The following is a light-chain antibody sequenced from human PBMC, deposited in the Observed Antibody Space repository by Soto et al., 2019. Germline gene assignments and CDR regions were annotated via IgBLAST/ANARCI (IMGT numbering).Light chain of an antibody. Sequence: EIVLTQSPGTLSLSPGERATLSCRASQSVGRDYLAWFQQKPGQAPRLLIHDASSRATGIPDRFSGRGSGTDFTLTISRLEPEDFAVHYCQQYAASPITFGQGTRLEIK. CDR3: QQYAASPIT. CDR1: QSVGRDY. J-gene: IGKJ5*01. V-gene: IGKV3-20*01. CDR2: DAS.